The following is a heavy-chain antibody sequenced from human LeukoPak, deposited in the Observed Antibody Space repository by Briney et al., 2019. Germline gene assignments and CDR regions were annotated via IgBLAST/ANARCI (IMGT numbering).Heavy chain of an antibody. J-gene: IGHJ4*02. CDR1: GFTFSSYS. CDR2: ISSSSTI. D-gene: IGHD6-13*01. CDR3: AREEYSSSWAGF. V-gene: IGHV3-48*01. Sequence: GGSLRLSCAASGFTFSSYSMNWVRQAPGKGLEWVSYISSSSTIYYADSVKGRFTISRDNAKNSLYLQMNSLRAEDTAVYYCAREEYSSSWAGFWGQGTLVTVSS.